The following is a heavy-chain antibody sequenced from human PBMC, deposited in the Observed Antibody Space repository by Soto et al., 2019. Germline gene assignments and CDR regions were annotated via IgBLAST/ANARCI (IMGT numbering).Heavy chain of an antibody. CDR2: IGARSGST. CDR3: ARDRLEARWLGLAY. D-gene: IGHD6-19*01. V-gene: IGHV3-23*01. Sequence: GGSLRLSCAASGFTFSSYAMSWVRQAPGKGLEWVSVIGARSGSTYYADSVKGRFTISRDNAKNTLYLQMNSLRAEDTAVYYCARDRLEARWLGLAYWGQGTLVTVSS. J-gene: IGHJ4*02. CDR1: GFTFSSYA.